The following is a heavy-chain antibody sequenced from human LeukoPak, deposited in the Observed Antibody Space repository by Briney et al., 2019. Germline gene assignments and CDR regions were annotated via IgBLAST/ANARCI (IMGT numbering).Heavy chain of an antibody. CDR3: ARAHQDIVVVPAALRNYYYGMDV. D-gene: IGHD2-2*02. CDR1: GFTFSSYA. CDR2: ISYDGSNK. Sequence: GGSLRLSCAASGFTFSSYAMHWVRQAPGKGLEWVAVISYDGSNKYYADSVKGQFTISRDNSKNTLYLQMNSLRAEDTAVYYCARAHQDIVVVPAALRNYYYGMDVWGQGTTVTVSS. V-gene: IGHV3-30-3*01. J-gene: IGHJ6*02.